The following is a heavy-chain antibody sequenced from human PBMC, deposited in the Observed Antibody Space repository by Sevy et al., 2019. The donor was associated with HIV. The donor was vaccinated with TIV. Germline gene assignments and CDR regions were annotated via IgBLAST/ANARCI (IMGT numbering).Heavy chain of an antibody. Sequence: ASVKVSCKASGGTFSSYAISWVRQAPGQGLEWMGGIIPIFGTANYAQKFQGRVTITADESTSTAYMELSSLRSEDTAVYYCARISLGGNSTDAFDIWGQGTMVTVSS. D-gene: IGHD2-21*02. CDR1: GGTFSSYA. CDR2: IIPIFGTA. J-gene: IGHJ3*02. V-gene: IGHV1-69*13. CDR3: ARISLGGNSTDAFDI.